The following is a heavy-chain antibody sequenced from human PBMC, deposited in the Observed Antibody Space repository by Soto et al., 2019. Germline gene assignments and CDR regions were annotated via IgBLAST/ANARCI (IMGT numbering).Heavy chain of an antibody. Sequence: GGSLRLSCAASGFTFSSYAMSWVRQAPGKGLEWVSAISGSGGSTYYADSVKGRFTISRDNSKNTLYLQMNSLRAEDTAVYYCAKDTRPGWYVSPNDYYGMDVWGQGTTVTVSS. CDR1: GFTFSSYA. CDR3: AKDTRPGWYVSPNDYYGMDV. CDR2: ISGSGGST. D-gene: IGHD6-19*01. J-gene: IGHJ6*02. V-gene: IGHV3-23*01.